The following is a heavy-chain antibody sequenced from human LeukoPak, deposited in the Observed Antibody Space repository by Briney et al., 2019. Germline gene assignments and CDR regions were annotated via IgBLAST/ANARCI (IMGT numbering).Heavy chain of an antibody. V-gene: IGHV3-30-3*01. CDR2: ISYDGSDK. J-gene: IGHJ4*02. D-gene: IGHD6-19*01. CDR1: GFTFSNYA. CDR3: ARDWGRRYSSGWYGDFDY. Sequence: GGSLRLSCAASGFTFSNYAMHWVRQDPGKGLEWVAVISYDGSDKYYADSVKGRFTISRDNSKNTLYLQMNSLRPEDTAVHYCARDWGRRYSSGWYGDFDYWGQGTLVTVSS.